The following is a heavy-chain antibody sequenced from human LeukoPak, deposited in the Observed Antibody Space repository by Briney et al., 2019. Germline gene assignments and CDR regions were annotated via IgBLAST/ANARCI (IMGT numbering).Heavy chain of an antibody. CDR3: ARDFNSLRPQNSVAFDI. CDR2: IWFDGSNR. Sequence: PGGSLRLSCAASGFTFSTYGMHWVRQAPGKGLEWVAVIWFDGSNRYYTDSVKGRFTISRDNSKNKLYLQMNTLRAEDTAMYYCARDFNSLRPQNSVAFDIWGRGTMVTVSA. J-gene: IGHJ3*02. V-gene: IGHV3-33*01. CDR1: GFTFSTYG. D-gene: IGHD2/OR15-2a*01.